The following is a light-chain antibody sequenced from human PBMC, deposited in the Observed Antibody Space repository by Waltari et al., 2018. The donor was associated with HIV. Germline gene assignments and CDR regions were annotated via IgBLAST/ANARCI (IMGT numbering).Light chain of an antibody. J-gene: IGLJ2*01. V-gene: IGLV2-8*01. Sequence: QSALTQPPSASGSPGQSVTISCTGPNSDFGGYTYVSWYQQLPGKAPKLVISEVTKRPSGVPDRFSGSKSGTTASLTVSGLQAEDEADYYCSSYADRNGFYVVFGGGTRLTVL. CDR3: SSYADRNGFYVV. CDR2: EVT. CDR1: NSDFGGYTY.